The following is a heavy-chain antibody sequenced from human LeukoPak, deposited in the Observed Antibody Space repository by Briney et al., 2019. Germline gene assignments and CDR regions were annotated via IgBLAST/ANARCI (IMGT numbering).Heavy chain of an antibody. V-gene: IGHV4-34*01. CDR3: ARGLDHSKTGY. Sequence: SETLSLTCTVYGGSLSGYYWSWIRQSPGKGPEWIGEIHPSGGSYYNPSLNNRVTISGDTSKNQFSLKLNSVTAADTAVYYCARGLDHSKTGYWGQGALVTLSS. D-gene: IGHD4-11*01. J-gene: IGHJ4*02. CDR1: GGSLSGYY. CDR2: IHPSGGS.